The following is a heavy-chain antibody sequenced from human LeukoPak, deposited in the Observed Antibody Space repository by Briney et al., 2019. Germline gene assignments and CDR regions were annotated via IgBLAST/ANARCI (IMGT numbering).Heavy chain of an antibody. D-gene: IGHD3-16*01. CDR2: FYSADSI. J-gene: IGHJ4*02. Sequence: GGSLRLSCAASGFNVSSNYMNWVRQATGKGVEWVSIFYSADSIYYADSVRGHFNICSDRSKNTVGLEMNSLRGEDTAIYYWASGEVGVRKFYADPFHYGGQGTLVTVSP. V-gene: IGHV3-53*01. CDR3: ASGEVGVRKFYADPFHY. CDR1: GFNVSSNY.